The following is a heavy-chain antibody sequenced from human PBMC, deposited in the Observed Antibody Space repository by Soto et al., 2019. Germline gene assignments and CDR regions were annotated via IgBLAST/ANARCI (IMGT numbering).Heavy chain of an antibody. V-gene: IGHV3-64*01. Sequence: EVQLVESGGGLVQPGGSLRLSCAASGFTFGSYAMHWVRQAPGKGLEYVSAISSYGGSTYYANSVKGRFTISRDNSKNTLYLQMGSLRAVDMAVYYCARYPDSSGYYCFDYWGQGTLVTVSS. CDR2: ISSYGGST. D-gene: IGHD3-22*01. CDR1: GFTFGSYA. CDR3: ARYPDSSGYYCFDY. J-gene: IGHJ4*02.